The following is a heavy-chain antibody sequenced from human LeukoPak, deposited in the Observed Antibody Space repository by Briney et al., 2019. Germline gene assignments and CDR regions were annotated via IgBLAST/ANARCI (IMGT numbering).Heavy chain of an antibody. D-gene: IGHD2-2*01. Sequence: GGSLRLSCAASGFTFTSYAMDWVRQAPGKGLEWVSVIYSGGSTYYADSVKGRFTISRDNSKNTLYLQMNSLRAEDTAVYYCARVGCSSTSCYAGGWFDPWGQGTLVTVSS. V-gene: IGHV3-53*01. CDR2: IYSGGST. CDR1: GFTFTSYA. CDR3: ARVGCSSTSCYAGGWFDP. J-gene: IGHJ5*02.